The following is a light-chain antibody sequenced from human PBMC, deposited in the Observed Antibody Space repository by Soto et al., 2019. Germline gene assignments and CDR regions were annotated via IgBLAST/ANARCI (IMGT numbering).Light chain of an antibody. Sequence: DIQMTQSPSTLSASVGDRVTITCRASQSISSWLAWYQQKPGKAPKLLIYKASSLESGVPSRFRGSGSGTEFTLTISSLQTDDFSTYYCQQYNSYSWTFGQGTKVDIK. V-gene: IGKV1-5*03. CDR1: QSISSW. CDR3: QQYNSYSWT. J-gene: IGKJ1*01. CDR2: KAS.